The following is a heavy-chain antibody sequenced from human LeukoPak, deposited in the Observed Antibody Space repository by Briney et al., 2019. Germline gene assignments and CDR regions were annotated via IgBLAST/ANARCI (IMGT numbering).Heavy chain of an antibody. CDR1: GGSISSSY. CDR2: IYTSGIT. Sequence: SETLSLTCTVSGGSISSSYWSWIRQPAGKGLEWIGRIYTSGITNYNPSLKSRVTMSVDTSKKQFSLKLTSVTAADTAVYYCARDGSGSGCCWFDPWGQGTLVTVSS. D-gene: IGHD6-19*01. V-gene: IGHV4-4*07. CDR3: ARDGSGSGCCWFDP. J-gene: IGHJ5*02.